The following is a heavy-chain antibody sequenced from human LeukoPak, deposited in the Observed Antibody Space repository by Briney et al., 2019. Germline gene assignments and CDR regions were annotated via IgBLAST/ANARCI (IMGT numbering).Heavy chain of an antibody. D-gene: IGHD3-22*01. CDR2: IIPIFGTA. Sequence: ASVKVSCKASGGTFSSYAISWVRQAPGQGLEWMGGIIPIFGTANYAQKFQGRVTITTDESTSTAYMELSSLRSEDTAVYHCATGKAVHETYYYDSSGYYHDYWGQGTLVTVSS. J-gene: IGHJ4*02. CDR3: ATGKAVHETYYYDSSGYYHDY. V-gene: IGHV1-69*05. CDR1: GGTFSSYA.